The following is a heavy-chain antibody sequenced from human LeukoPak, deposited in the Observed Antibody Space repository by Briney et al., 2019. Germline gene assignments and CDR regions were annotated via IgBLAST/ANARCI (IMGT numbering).Heavy chain of an antibody. J-gene: IGHJ4*02. CDR3: AREGHNLWFGTGFDF. D-gene: IGHD3-10*01. CDR2: ISSSGSSI. V-gene: IGHV3-11*01. Sequence: GGSLRLSCAASGFTFSDYYMSWIRQAPGKGLEWVSYISSSGSSIFYADSVRGRFTISRNNAKNSLYLQMNSLRPEDTAVYYCAREGHNLWFGTGFDFWGQGTLVTVSS. CDR1: GFTFSDYY.